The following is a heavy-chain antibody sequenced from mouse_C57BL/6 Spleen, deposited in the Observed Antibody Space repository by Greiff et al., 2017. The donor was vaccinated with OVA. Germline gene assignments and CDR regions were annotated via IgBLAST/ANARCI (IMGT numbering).Heavy chain of an antibody. CDR3: AEGYYDYDGRDGYAMDY. V-gene: IGHV1-64*01. Sequence: QVQLQQPGAELVKPGASVKLSCKASGYTFTSYWMHWVKQRPGQGLEWIGMIHPNSGSPNYNEKFKSKATLTVDKSSSTAYMQLSSLTSEDSAVYYCAEGYYDYDGRDGYAMDYWGQGTSVTVSS. D-gene: IGHD2-4*01. CDR1: GYTFTSYW. J-gene: IGHJ4*01. CDR2: IHPNSGSP.